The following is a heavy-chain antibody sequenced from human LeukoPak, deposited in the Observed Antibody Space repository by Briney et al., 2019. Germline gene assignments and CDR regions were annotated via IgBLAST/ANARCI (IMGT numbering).Heavy chain of an antibody. CDR1: GGSISSYY. CDR3: ALSARSFDY. V-gene: IGHV4-59*12. J-gene: IGHJ4*02. Sequence: PSETLSLTCTVSGGSISSYYWNWIRQPPGKGLEWIGYISYSGRTNYNPSLKSRVTISVDTSKNQFSLKLSSVTAADTAVYYCALSARSFDYWGQGTLVTVSS. CDR2: ISYSGRT. D-gene: IGHD2/OR15-2a*01.